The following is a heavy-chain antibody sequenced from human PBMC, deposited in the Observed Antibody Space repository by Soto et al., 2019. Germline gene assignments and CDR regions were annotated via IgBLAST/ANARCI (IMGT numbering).Heavy chain of an antibody. Sequence: GGSLRLSCAASGFTFSNAWMSWVRQAPGKGLEWVGRIKSKTDGGTTDYAAPVKGRFTISRDDSKNTRYLQMNSLKTEDTAVYYCTTVFCSGGSCYSDYYYYMDVWGKGTTVTVSS. CDR3: TTVFCSGGSCYSDYYYYMDV. J-gene: IGHJ6*03. CDR2: IKSKTDGGTT. V-gene: IGHV3-15*01. D-gene: IGHD2-15*01. CDR1: GFTFSNAW.